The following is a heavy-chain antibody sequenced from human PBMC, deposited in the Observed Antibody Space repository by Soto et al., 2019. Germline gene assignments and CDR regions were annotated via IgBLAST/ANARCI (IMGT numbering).Heavy chain of an antibody. D-gene: IGHD4-4*01. Sequence: PSETLSLTCTVSGGSISSADHYWSWTRQHPGKGLEWIGSIYYTGTTYDNPSLKSRVTISLDTSKNQFSLKLSSVTAADTAVYYCARGQDHSKVGHWGQGTLVTVSS. CDR3: ARGQDHSKVGH. CDR2: IYYTGTT. CDR1: GGSISSADHY. V-gene: IGHV4-31*03. J-gene: IGHJ4*02.